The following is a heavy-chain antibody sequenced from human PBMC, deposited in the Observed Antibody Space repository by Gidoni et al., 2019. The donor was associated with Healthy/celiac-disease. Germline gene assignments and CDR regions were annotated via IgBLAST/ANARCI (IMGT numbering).Heavy chain of an antibody. Sequence: QVQLVQSGAEVKKPGASVKVSCKASGYTFTSYAMHWGRQAPGQRLEWKGWINAGNGNTKYSPKVQGRVTITRDTSASTAYMELSSLRSEDTAVYYCARDPGYCSSTSCYFWFDPWGQGTLVTVSS. CDR1: GYTFTSYA. V-gene: IGHV1-3*01. CDR2: INAGNGNT. CDR3: ARDPGYCSSTSCYFWFDP. J-gene: IGHJ5*02. D-gene: IGHD2-2*01.